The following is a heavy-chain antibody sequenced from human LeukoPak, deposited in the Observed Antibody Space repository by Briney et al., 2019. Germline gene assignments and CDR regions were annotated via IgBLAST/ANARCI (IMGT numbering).Heavy chain of an antibody. D-gene: IGHD3-16*02. CDR3: ATGTYRERFYS. Sequence: AGSLRLSCAASGFSFSNNWMFWVRQAPGKGLEWVATMNQDGRERFYVDSVKGRFTISRDNTKNSLYLQMNSLRAEDTAMYFCATGTYRERFYSWGQGTLVTVSS. J-gene: IGHJ4*02. CDR2: MNQDGRER. CDR1: GFSFSNNW. V-gene: IGHV3-7*01.